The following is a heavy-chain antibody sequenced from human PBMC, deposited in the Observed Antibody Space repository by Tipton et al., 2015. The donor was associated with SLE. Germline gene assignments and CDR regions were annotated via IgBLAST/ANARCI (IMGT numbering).Heavy chain of an antibody. J-gene: IGHJ4*02. D-gene: IGHD3-3*01. CDR2: INHSGRT. Sequence: TLSLTCTVYGGSFSGYYWSWIRQPPGKGLEWIGEINHSGRTNYNPSLKSRVTISVDTSKNQFSLKLSSVTAADTAVYYCARGLDNTIFGVATPGYWGQGTLVTVSS. CDR1: GGSFSGYY. CDR3: ARGLDNTIFGVATPGY. V-gene: IGHV4-34*01.